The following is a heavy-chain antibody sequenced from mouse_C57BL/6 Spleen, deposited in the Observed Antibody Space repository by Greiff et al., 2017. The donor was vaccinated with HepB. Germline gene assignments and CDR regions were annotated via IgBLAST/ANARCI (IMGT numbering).Heavy chain of an antibody. CDR2: ISNGGGST. J-gene: IGHJ4*01. D-gene: IGHD1-1*01. CDR1: GFTFSDYY. V-gene: IGHV5-12*01. CDR3: ARHDYGSSYYAMDY. Sequence: EVQGVESGGGLVQPGGSLKLSCAASGFTFSDYYMYWVRQTPEKRLEWVAYISNGGGSTYYPDTVKGRFTISRDNAKNTLYLQMSRLKSEDTAMYYCARHDYGSSYYAMDYWGQGTSVTVSS.